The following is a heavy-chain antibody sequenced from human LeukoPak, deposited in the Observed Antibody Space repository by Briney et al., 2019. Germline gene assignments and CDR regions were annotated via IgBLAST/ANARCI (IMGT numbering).Heavy chain of an antibody. J-gene: IGHJ3*02. Sequence: ASVKVSCKASGYTFTSYGISWVRQAPGHGLEWMVWISAYTENTNYAQNFQGRVIMTTDTSTTTAYMELRSLRSDDTAVYYCARWVIRADVFDIWGQGTMVTVSS. D-gene: IGHD3-16*02. CDR3: ARWVIRADVFDI. V-gene: IGHV1-18*01. CDR2: ISAYTENT. CDR1: GYTFTSYG.